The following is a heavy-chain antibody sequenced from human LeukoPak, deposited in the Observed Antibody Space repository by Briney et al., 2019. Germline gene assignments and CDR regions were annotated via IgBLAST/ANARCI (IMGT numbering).Heavy chain of an antibody. V-gene: IGHV4-59*02. CDR2: IYYSGST. J-gene: IGHJ3*02. CDR3: ARRDRDYYDSSGRDAFDI. CDR1: GGSVSSYY. D-gene: IGHD3-22*01. Sequence: SETLSLTCTVSGGSVSSYYWSWIRQPPGKGLEWIGYIYYSGSTNYNPSLKSRVTISVDTSKNQFSLKLSSVTAADTAVYYCARRDRDYYDSSGRDAFDIWGQGTMVTVSS.